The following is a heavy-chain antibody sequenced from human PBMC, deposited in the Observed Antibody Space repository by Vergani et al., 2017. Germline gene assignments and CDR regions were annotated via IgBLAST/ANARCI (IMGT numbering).Heavy chain of an antibody. Sequence: EVQLVESGGGLVQPGGSLRLSCAASGFTFSNAWMSWVRQAPGKGLEWVGRIKSKTDGGTTDYAAPVKGRFTISRDDSKNTLYLQMNSRRAEDTAVYYCARGGGIQLWSVFDYWGQGTLVTVSS. CDR1: GFTFSNAW. D-gene: IGHD5-18*01. CDR3: ARGGGIQLWSVFDY. V-gene: IGHV3-15*01. CDR2: IKSKTDGGTT. J-gene: IGHJ4*02.